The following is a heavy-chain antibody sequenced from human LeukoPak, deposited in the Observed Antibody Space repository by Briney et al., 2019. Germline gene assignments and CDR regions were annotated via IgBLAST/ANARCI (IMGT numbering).Heavy chain of an antibody. V-gene: IGHV1-69*05. CDR3: ARGPLTVTAYYYYYMDA. CDR2: IIPIFGTA. J-gene: IGHJ6*03. D-gene: IGHD4-11*01. Sequence: SVKVSCKASGGTFSSYAISWVRQAPGQGLEWMGRIIPIFGTANYAQKFQGRVTITTDESTSTAYMELSSLRSEDTAVYYCARGPLTVTAYYYYYMDAWGKGTTVTVSS. CDR1: GGTFSSYA.